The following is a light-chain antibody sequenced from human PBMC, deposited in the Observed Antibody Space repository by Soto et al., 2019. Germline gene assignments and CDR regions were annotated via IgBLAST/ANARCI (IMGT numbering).Light chain of an antibody. CDR1: QRVLYSSNNKNY. V-gene: IGKV4-1*01. J-gene: IGKJ1*01. CDR2: WAS. CDR3: EQYYSTPPS. Sequence: DIVMTQSPDSLAVSLGERATINCKSIQRVLYSSNNKNYLAWYQQKPGQPPKLLFYWASTRESGVPARFGVSRCWTDFTLANTSLQAEDVAVYYGEQYYSTPPSFGQGTKVEIK.